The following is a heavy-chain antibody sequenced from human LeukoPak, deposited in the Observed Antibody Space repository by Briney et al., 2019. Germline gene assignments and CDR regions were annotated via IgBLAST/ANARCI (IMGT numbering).Heavy chain of an antibody. J-gene: IGHJ3*02. Sequence: SETLSLTCAVYGGSFSGYYWSWIRQPPGKGLEWIGEINHSGSTNYNPSLKSRVTISVDTSRNQFSLKLSSVTAADTAVYYCARGSRLRIVVVPAAIRSNAFDIWGQGTMVTVSS. CDR1: GGSFSGYY. D-gene: IGHD2-2*02. CDR3: ARGSRLRIVVVPAAIRSNAFDI. CDR2: INHSGST. V-gene: IGHV4-34*01.